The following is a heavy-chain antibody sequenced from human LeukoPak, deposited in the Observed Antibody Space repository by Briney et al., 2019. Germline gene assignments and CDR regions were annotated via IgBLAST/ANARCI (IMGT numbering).Heavy chain of an antibody. CDR2: IYHSGST. V-gene: IGHV4-30-2*01. CDR3: ARGGHSSGYYFIDY. D-gene: IGHD3-22*01. Sequence: PSETLSLTCAVSGGSISSGGYSWSWIRQPPGKGLEWIGYIYHSGSTYYNPSLKSRVTISVDRSKNQFSLKLSSVTAADTAVYYCARGGHSSGYYFIDYWGQGTLVTVSS. J-gene: IGHJ4*02. CDR1: GGSISSGGYS.